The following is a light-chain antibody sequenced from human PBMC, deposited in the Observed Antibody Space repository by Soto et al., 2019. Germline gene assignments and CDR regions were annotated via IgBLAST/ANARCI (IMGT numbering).Light chain of an antibody. J-gene: IGKJ1*01. CDR3: KQYGSSRT. CDR2: GAS. CDR1: QSVSSSY. V-gene: IGKV3-20*01. Sequence: EIVLTQSPGTLSLSPGERATLSCRASQSVSSSYLAWYQQKPGQAPRLLIYGASSRATGIPDRFSGSGSGKDFTLTISRLEPEDFAVYYCKQYGSSRTFGQGTKVEIK.